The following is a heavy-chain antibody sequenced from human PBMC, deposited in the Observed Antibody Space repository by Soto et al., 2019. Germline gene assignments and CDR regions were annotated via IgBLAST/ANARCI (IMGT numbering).Heavy chain of an antibody. J-gene: IGHJ5*02. Sequence: PSATLSRTWTLSWGSNRGGGYCWSWMRQHPGKSLEWIGYIYYSGSTYDYPSLKSRVTISVDTSKNQFSLKLSSVTAADTAVYYCARGGEYCSSTSCLGDWFDPWGQGTLVTVSS. D-gene: IGHD2-2*01. V-gene: IGHV4-31*02. CDR2: IYYSGST. CDR1: WGSNRGGGYC. CDR3: ARGGEYCSSTSCLGDWFDP.